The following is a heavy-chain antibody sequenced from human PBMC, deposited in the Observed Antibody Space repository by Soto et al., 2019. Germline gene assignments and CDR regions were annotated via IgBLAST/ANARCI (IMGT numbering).Heavy chain of an antibody. D-gene: IGHD6-25*01. CDR3: ARGGSGNFDS. CDR2: IHSDGSAT. Sequence: EVQLVESGGGLVQPGGSLRLSCAASGFTFSGYWMHWVRQAPGKGLVWVSRIHSDGSATTYADSVKGRFTISRDNTKNTVYLQMSSLGAEDAAVYFCARGGSGNFDSWGRGTLVAVSS. J-gene: IGHJ4*02. V-gene: IGHV3-74*03. CDR1: GFTFSGYW.